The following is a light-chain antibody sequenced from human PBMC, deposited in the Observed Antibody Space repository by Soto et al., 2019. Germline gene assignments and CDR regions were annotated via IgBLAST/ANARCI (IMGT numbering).Light chain of an antibody. CDR3: QRYDNSLHT. J-gene: IGKJ2*01. Sequence: EIVLTQSPGTLSLSPGERATLSCRASQTISSDYLAWYQQKLGQAPRLLIYAASSRATGIPDRFSGSGSGTDFTLTISRLEPEDFAVYYCQRYDNSLHTFGQGTKLEIK. CDR1: QTISSDY. CDR2: AAS. V-gene: IGKV3-20*01.